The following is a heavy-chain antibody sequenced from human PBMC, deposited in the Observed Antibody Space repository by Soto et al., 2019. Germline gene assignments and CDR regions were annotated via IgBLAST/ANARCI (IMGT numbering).Heavy chain of an antibody. J-gene: IGHJ4*02. Sequence: GGSLRLSCAASGFSFSSDSMGWVRQAPGKGLEWVSSISSSGSFMNYADSVKGRFTISRDNAKNSLYLQMSGLKDEDTAVYYCARDPPTGTTLDWADSWGQGTLVTVFS. D-gene: IGHD1-7*01. CDR1: GFSFSSDS. CDR2: ISSSGSFM. CDR3: ARDPPTGTTLDWADS. V-gene: IGHV3-21*01.